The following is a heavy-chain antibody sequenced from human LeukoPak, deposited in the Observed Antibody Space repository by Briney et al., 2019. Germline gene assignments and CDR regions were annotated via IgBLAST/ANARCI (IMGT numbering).Heavy chain of an antibody. D-gene: IGHD6-19*01. CDR2: IYYSGST. V-gene: IGHV4-61*08. J-gene: IGHJ4*02. CDR1: GGSISSGGYY. CDR3: ARFPVAAHAPFDY. Sequence: SQTLSLTCTVSGGSISSGGYYWSWIRQHPGKGLEWIGYIYYSGSTNYNPSLKSRVTISVDTSKNQFSLKLSSVTAADTAVYYCARFPVAAHAPFDYWGQGTLVTVSS.